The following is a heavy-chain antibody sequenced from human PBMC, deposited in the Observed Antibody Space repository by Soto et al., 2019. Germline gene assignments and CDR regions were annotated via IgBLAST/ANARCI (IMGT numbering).Heavy chain of an antibody. Sequence: QVQLVQSGAEVKKPGASVKVSCKASGYTFTSYGISWVRQAPGQGLEWMGWISAYNGNTNYAQKLQGRVTMTTDTSTSTAYVELRSLRSDDTAVYYCARVTSGYDFWSYYYYMDVWGKGTTATVSS. CDR3: ARVTSGYDFWSYYYYMDV. J-gene: IGHJ6*03. V-gene: IGHV1-18*01. CDR2: ISAYNGNT. D-gene: IGHD5-12*01. CDR1: GYTFTSYG.